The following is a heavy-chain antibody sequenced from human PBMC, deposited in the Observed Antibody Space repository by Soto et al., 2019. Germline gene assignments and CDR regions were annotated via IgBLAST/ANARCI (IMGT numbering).Heavy chain of an antibody. CDR1: GGSFSGYY. CDR3: AREKWLRPRYYYYGMDV. Sequence: QVQLQQWGAGLLKPSETLSLTCAVYGGSFSGYYWSWIRQPPGKGLEWIGEINHSGSTNYNPSLKSRVTISVDTSMNQFSLKLSSVTAADTAVYYCAREKWLRPRYYYYGMDVWGQGTTVTVSS. D-gene: IGHD5-12*01. V-gene: IGHV4-34*01. CDR2: INHSGST. J-gene: IGHJ6*02.